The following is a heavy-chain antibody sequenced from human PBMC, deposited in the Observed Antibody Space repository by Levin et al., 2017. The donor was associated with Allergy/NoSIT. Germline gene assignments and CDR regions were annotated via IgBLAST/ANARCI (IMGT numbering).Heavy chain of an antibody. J-gene: IGHJ4*02. CDR2: IGATGGGST. CDR1: GFTFKTYA. Sequence: GGSLRLSCAASGFTFKTYAMSWVRQAPGKGLEWVSGIGATGGGSTYYADSVKGRFTVSRDNSKNTLYLKINTLTPEDTAIYYCAKGHGTGAAQEYWGQGVLVTVSS. D-gene: IGHD2-8*02. CDR3: AKGHGTGAAQEY. V-gene: IGHV3-23*01.